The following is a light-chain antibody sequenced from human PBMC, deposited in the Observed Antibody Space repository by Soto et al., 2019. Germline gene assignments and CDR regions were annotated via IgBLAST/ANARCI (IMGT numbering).Light chain of an antibody. J-gene: IGLJ3*02. CDR3: YVWDTNTDHRV. Sequence: SYELTQAPSVSVAPGKTATISCGGNNSGDNGGHWYQQKPRQAPILVIYFDKDRPSGIPERFSGSNSANTATLPIARVEAGDEADYYCYVWDTNTDHRVFGGGTKLTVL. CDR1: NSGDNG. CDR2: FDK. V-gene: IGLV3-21*04.